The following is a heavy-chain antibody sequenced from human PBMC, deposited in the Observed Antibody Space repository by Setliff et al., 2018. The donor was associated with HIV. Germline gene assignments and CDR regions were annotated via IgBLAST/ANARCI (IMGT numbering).Heavy chain of an antibody. V-gene: IGHV4-31*03. CDR3: ARGVNPTYYDFWSGNYMRKYYYYYMDV. CDR1: GDSIGFSGYF. Sequence: TSETLSLTCTVSGDSIGFSGYFWSWIRQHPGKGLEWIGYIYYSGSTFYNPSLKSRAAISIDTSKNQFSLKLSSVTAADTAVYYCARGVNPTYYDFWSGNYMRKYYYYYMDVWGKGTTVTVSS. J-gene: IGHJ6*03. D-gene: IGHD3-3*01. CDR2: IYYSGST.